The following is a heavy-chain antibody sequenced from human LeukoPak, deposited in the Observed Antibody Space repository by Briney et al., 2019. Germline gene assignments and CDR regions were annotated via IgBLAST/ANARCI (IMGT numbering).Heavy chain of an antibody. CDR1: GYSISSGYY. Sequence: SETLSLTCTVSGYSISSGYYWGWIRQPPGKGLEWIGSIYHSGSTYYNPSLKSRVTISVDTSKNQFSLKLSSVTAADTAVYYCARGLPRITIFGVVNKFDYWGQGTLVTVSS. CDR3: ARGLPRITIFGVVNKFDY. J-gene: IGHJ4*02. D-gene: IGHD3-3*01. V-gene: IGHV4-38-2*02. CDR2: IYHSGST.